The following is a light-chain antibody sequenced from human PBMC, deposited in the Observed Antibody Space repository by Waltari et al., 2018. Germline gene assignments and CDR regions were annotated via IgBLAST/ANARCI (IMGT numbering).Light chain of an antibody. CDR1: QSVLYTSNNKNY. CDR3: QQCYTFPYT. Sequence: DIVLTQSPDSLAVSLGERATINCKSSQSVLYTSNNKNYLGWYQKKPGQPPKLLITWASTREYGVPDRFSGSGSGTDFTLTISSLQAEDVAVYFCQQCYTFPYTFGQGTKLEIK. V-gene: IGKV4-1*01. J-gene: IGKJ2*01. CDR2: WAS.